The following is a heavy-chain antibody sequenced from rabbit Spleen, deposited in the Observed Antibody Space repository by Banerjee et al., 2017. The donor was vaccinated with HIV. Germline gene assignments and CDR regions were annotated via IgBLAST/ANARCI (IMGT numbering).Heavy chain of an antibody. CDR1: GLDFSSSYW. D-gene: IGHD4-2*01. J-gene: IGHJ4*01. Sequence: QEQLVESGGGLVQPEGSLTLTCKASGLDFSSSYWICWVRQAPEKGLEWIACIDVVKSGNSYYARWAKGRFTISKTSSTTVTLQMTSLTAADTATYFCARDSAGREDFNLWGPGTLVTVS. CDR3: ARDSAGREDFNL. CDR2: IDVVKSGNS. V-gene: IGHV1S45*01.